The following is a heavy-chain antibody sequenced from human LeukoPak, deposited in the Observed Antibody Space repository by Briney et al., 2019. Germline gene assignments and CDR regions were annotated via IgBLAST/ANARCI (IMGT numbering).Heavy chain of an antibody. CDR2: INSDGSST. CDR3: ARVDYGDYAPRGFDY. J-gene: IGHJ4*02. V-gene: IGHV3-74*01. Sequence: PGGSLRLSCAASGFTFSSYWMHWVRQAPGKGLVWVSRINSDGSSTSYADSVKGRSTISRDNAKNTLYLQMNSLRAEDTAVYYCARVDYGDYAPRGFDYWGQGTLVTVSS. CDR1: GFTFSSYW. D-gene: IGHD4-17*01.